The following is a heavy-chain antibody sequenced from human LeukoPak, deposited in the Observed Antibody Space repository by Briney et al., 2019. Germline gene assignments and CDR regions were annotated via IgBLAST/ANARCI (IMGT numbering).Heavy chain of an antibody. CDR3: ARRVKEYSSTGYYYYYYMDV. V-gene: IGHV3-33*01. D-gene: IGHD6-6*01. Sequence: GGSLRLSCVASGFTFSSYDMHWVRQAPGKGLEWVAIIWYGGTNKYYADSVKGRFTISRDNSKNTLYLQMNSLRAEDTAVYYCARRVKEYSSTGYYYYYYMDVWGKGTTVTVSS. J-gene: IGHJ6*03. CDR1: GFTFSSYD. CDR2: IWYGGTNK.